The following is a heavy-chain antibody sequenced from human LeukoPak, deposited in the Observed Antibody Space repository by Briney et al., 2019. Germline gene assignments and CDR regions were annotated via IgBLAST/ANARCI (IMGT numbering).Heavy chain of an antibody. CDR3: ARGVVDTAMAREYYFDY. J-gene: IGHJ4*02. CDR1: GYTFTSYY. CDR2: INPSGGST. Sequence: ASVKVSCKASGYTFTSYYMHWVRQAPGQGLEWMGIINPSGGSTSYAQKFQGRVTMTRDTSTSTVYMELSSLRSEDTAVYYCARGVVDTAMAREYYFDYWGQGTLVTVSS. D-gene: IGHD5-18*01. V-gene: IGHV1-46*01.